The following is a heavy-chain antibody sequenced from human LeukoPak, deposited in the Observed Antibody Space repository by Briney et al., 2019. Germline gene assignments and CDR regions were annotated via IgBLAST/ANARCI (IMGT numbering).Heavy chain of an antibody. V-gene: IGHV1-69*01. CDR2: IIPIFGTA. J-gene: IGHJ4*02. CDR3: ARVAYDSSGYYY. CDR1: GGTFSSYA. D-gene: IGHD3-22*01. Sequence: SVKVSCKASGGTFSSYAISWVRQAPGQGLEWMGGIIPIFGTANYAQKFQGRVTITADESTSTAYMELSSLRPEDTAVYYCARVAYDSSGYYYWGQGTLVTVSS.